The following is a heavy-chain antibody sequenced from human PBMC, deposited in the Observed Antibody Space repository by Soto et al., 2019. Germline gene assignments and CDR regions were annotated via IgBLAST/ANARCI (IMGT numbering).Heavy chain of an antibody. D-gene: IGHD3-3*01. J-gene: IGHJ5*02. Sequence: QVQLVQSGAEVKKPGASVKVSCKASGYTFTGYYMHWVRQAPGQGLEWMGWINPNSGGTNYAQKFQGRVTMTRDTSISTAYMELSRLRSDDTAGYYCARPYYDFWSGYYFVNWFDPWGQGTLVTVSS. CDR3: ARPYYDFWSGYYFVNWFDP. CDR1: GYTFTGYY. V-gene: IGHV1-2*02. CDR2: INPNSGGT.